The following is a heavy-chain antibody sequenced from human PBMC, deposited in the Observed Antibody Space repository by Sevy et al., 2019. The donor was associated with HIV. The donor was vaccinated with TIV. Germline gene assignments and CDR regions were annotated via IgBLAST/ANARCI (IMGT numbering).Heavy chain of an antibody. CDR1: GFTFRTSG. V-gene: IGHV3-30*18. J-gene: IGHJ4*02. D-gene: IGHD3-10*01. CDR3: AKDYSAGITFVRGAYRARGDYFDY. Sequence: GGSLRLSCVTSGFTFRTSGMHWVRQSPGKGLEWVAIISYDEAHKNYADSVWGRFSISKDNSKNTLYLQMSSLKTEDTAVYYCAKDYSAGITFVRGAYRARGDYFDYWGQGTQVTVSS. CDR2: ISYDEAHK.